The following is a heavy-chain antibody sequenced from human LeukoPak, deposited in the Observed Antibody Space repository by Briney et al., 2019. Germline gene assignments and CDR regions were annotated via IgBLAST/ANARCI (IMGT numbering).Heavy chain of an antibody. D-gene: IGHD4-11*01. J-gene: IGHJ1*01. V-gene: IGHV3-7*01. CDR3: ATYSTRNAREFQS. CDR1: GFIFSNCW. Sequence: PGGSLRLSCETSGFIFSNCWMTWVRPPPGKGLEWVANIKTDASEKYYADSVKGRFTISRDNAKMSLYLQRNSLRVEDTAVYYCATYSTRNAREFQSWGQGTLVTVSS. CDR2: IKTDASEK.